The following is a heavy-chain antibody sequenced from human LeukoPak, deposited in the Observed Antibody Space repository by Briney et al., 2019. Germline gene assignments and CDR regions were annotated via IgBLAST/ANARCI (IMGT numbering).Heavy chain of an antibody. V-gene: IGHV3-23*01. CDR1: GFTFSDAY. D-gene: IGHD5-18*01. J-gene: IGHJ4*02. Sequence: PGGSLRLSCAASGFTFSDAYMSWVRQAPGKGLEWVSAISGSGGSTYYADSLKGRFTISRDNSKNTLYLQMNSLRAEDTAVYYCANEYTAMVPYFDYWGQGTLVTVSS. CDR2: ISGSGGST. CDR3: ANEYTAMVPYFDY.